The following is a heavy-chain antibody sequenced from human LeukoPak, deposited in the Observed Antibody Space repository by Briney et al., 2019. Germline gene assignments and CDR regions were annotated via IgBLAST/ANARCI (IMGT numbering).Heavy chain of an antibody. J-gene: IGHJ4*02. CDR3: ARGAKLGIDY. D-gene: IGHD7-27*01. CDR2: IYTSGST. V-gene: IGHV4-4*09. Sequence: PSETLSLTCTVSGGSISSYYWSWIRQPPRKGLEWIGYIYTSGSTNYNPSLKSRVTISVDTSKNQFSLKLSSVTAADTAVYYCARGAKLGIDYWGQGTLVTVSS. CDR1: GGSISSYY.